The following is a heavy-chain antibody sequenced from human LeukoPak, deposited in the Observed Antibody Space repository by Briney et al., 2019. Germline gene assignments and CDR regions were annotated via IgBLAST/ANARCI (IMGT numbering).Heavy chain of an antibody. V-gene: IGHV1-18*01. D-gene: IGHD3-3*01. J-gene: IGHJ3*02. CDR2: ISAYNGNT. CDR3: ASLLASPTISGPDDAFDI. Sequence: ASVKVSCKASGYTFTSYGISWVRQAPGQGLEWMGWISAYNGNTNYAQKLQGRVTMTTDTSTSTAYMELRSLRSDGTAVYYCASLLASPTISGPDDAFDIWGQGTMVTVSS. CDR1: GYTFTSYG.